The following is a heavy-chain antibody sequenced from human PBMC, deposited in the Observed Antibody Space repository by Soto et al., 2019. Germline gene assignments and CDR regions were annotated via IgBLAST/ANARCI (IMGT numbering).Heavy chain of an antibody. CDR1: GFTFSSYA. Sequence: PGGSLRLSCSASGFTFSSYAISWVRQAPGQGLEWMGGIIPIFGTANYAQKFQGRVTITADESTSTAYMELSSLRSEDTAVYYCASSEAAADDVWGQGTTVTVSS. J-gene: IGHJ6*02. V-gene: IGHV1-69*01. D-gene: IGHD6-13*01. CDR3: ASSEAAADDV. CDR2: IIPIFGTA.